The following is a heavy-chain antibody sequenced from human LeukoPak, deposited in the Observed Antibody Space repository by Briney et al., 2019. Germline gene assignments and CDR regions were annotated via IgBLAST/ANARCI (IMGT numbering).Heavy chain of an antibody. CDR3: ARDPKRQYYYDSSGYYNIFDY. J-gene: IGHJ4*02. CDR1: GFSFSSNS. V-gene: IGHV3-48*04. CDR2: ISGSSSTI. Sequence: PGGSLRLSCAASGFSFSSNSMNWVRQAPGKGLEWVSYISGSSSTIYYADSVKGRFTISRDNAKNSLYLQMNSLRAEDTAVYYCARDPKRQYYYDSSGYYNIFDYWGQGTLVTVSS. D-gene: IGHD3-22*01.